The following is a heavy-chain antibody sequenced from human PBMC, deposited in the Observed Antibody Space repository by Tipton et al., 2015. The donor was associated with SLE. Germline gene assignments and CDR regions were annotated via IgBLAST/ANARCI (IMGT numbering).Heavy chain of an antibody. J-gene: IGHJ3*02. CDR1: GFTFSSYS. Sequence: SLRLSCAASGFTFSSYSMNWVRQAPGKGLEWVSSISSSSSYIYYADSVKGRFTISRDNSKNTLYLQMNSLRAEDTAVYYCAKDTRDGAFDIWGQGTMVTVSS. CDR2: ISSSSSYI. D-gene: IGHD5-24*01. CDR3: AKDTRDGAFDI. V-gene: IGHV3-21*04.